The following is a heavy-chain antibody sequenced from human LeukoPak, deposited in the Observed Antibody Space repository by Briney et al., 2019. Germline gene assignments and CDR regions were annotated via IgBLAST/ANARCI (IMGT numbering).Heavy chain of an antibody. CDR1: GYSFTSYW. CDR3: ARLHCDILTGHRPFDP. V-gene: IGHV5-10-1*01. CDR2: IDPSDSYT. J-gene: IGHJ5*02. D-gene: IGHD3-9*01. Sequence: GESLKISCKGSGYSFTSYWISWVRQMPGKGLEWMGRIDPSDSYTNYSPSFQGHVTISADKSISTAYLQWSSLKASDTAMYYCARLHCDILTGHRPFDPWGQGTLVTVSS.